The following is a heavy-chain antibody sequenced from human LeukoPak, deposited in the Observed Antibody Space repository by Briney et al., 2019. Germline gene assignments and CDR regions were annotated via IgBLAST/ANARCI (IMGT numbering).Heavy chain of an antibody. CDR3: AKVHSGSYWNYYYYYMDV. CDR2: ISGSGGST. J-gene: IGHJ6*03. CDR1: GFTFSSYA. D-gene: IGHD1-26*01. V-gene: IGHV3-23*01. Sequence: GGSLRLSCAASGFTFSSYAMSWVRQAPGKGLEWVSAISGSGGSTYYADSVKGRFTISRDNSKNTLYLQMNSLRAEDTAVYYCAKVHSGSYWNYYYYYMDVWGKGTTVTVSS.